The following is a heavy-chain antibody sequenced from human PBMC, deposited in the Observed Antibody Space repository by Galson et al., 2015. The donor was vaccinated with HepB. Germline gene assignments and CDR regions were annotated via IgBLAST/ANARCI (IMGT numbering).Heavy chain of an antibody. J-gene: IGHJ5*02. D-gene: IGHD2-2*01. CDR2: IYPGDSDT. CDR1: GYSFTSYW. Sequence: QSGAEVKKPGESLKISCKGSGYSFTSYWIGWVRQMPGKGLEWMGIIYPGDSDTRYSPSFQGQVTISADKSISTAYLQWSSLKASDTAMYYCARALGYCSSTSCRFDPWGQGTLVTVSS. CDR3: ARALGYCSSTSCRFDP. V-gene: IGHV5-51*03.